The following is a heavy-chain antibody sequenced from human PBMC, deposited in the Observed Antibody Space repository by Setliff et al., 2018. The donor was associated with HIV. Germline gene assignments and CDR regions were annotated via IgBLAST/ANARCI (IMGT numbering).Heavy chain of an antibody. CDR2: ISAYNGNT. V-gene: IGHV1-18*01. J-gene: IGHJ4*02. CDR3: ASAGSILTGKIYY. CDR1: GYRCADYS. Sequence: SVKVSCKASGYRCADYSIHWVRQAPGQGLEWMGWISAYNGNTNYAQKFQGRVTMTTDASTSTAYMELGSLTSDDADFYYCASAGSILTGKIYYWDQGTLVTVSS.